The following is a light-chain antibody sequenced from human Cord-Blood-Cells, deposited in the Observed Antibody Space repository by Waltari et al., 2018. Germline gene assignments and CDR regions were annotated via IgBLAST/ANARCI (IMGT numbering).Light chain of an antibody. CDR3: AAWDDSLSGPV. Sequence: QSVLTQPPSASGTPGQRVTISSSGSSSNIGSTHVYWYQQLPGTAPKLLIYRNNQRPSGVPDRFSGSKSGTSASLAISGLRSEDEADYYCAAWDDSLSGPVFGGGTKLTVL. CDR1: SSNIGSTH. J-gene: IGLJ3*02. V-gene: IGLV1-47*01. CDR2: RNN.